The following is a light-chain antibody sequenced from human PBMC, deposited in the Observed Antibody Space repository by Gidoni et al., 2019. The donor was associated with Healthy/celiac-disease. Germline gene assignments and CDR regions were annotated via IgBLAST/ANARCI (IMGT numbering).Light chain of an antibody. CDR1: SSNIGNNF. J-gene: IGLJ2*01. V-gene: IGLV1-51*01. CDR3: GAWDSSLSAVV. Sequence: QSVLTQPPSVSAAPGQKVTISCSGSSSNIGNNFVTWYQQLPGKAPKLLIFDNNRRSSGIPDPFSGSRSGTSATLGITGLQTGDEADYYCGAWDSSLSAVVFGGGTKLTVL. CDR2: DNN.